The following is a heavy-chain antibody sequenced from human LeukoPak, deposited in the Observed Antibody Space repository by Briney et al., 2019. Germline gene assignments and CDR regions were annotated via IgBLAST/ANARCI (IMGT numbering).Heavy chain of an antibody. D-gene: IGHD5-24*01. Sequence: PGGSLRLSCAASGFTFSTYAMSWVRQAPGKGLEWVSAIMSSGGSTFYSDPVRGRFTISRDNSNYTLYLQMNSLRAEDTAIYYCAKGNSWVDNWGQGTLVTVSS. CDR2: IMSSGGST. CDR1: GFTFSTYA. J-gene: IGHJ5*02. CDR3: AKGNSWVDN. V-gene: IGHV3-23*01.